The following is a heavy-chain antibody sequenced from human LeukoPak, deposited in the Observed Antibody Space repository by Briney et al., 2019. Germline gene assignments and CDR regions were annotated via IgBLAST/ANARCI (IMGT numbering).Heavy chain of an antibody. CDR3: ARDRLTMIVVVTDAFDI. Sequence: PGRSLRLSCAASGFTFSSYAMHWVRQAPGKGLEWVAVISYDGSNKYYADSVKGRFTISRDNSKSTLYLQMNSLRAEDTAVYYCARDRLTMIVVVTDAFDIWGQGTMVTVSS. V-gene: IGHV3-30*04. J-gene: IGHJ3*02. CDR1: GFTFSSYA. D-gene: IGHD3-22*01. CDR2: ISYDGSNK.